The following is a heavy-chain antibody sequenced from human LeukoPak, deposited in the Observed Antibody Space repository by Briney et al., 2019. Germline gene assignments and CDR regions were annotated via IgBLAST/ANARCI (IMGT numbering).Heavy chain of an antibody. CDR2: IYYSGST. CDR3: ARVGTFSSSWYSSNWFDP. D-gene: IGHD6-13*01. J-gene: IGHJ5*02. CDR1: GGSISSSSYY. V-gene: IGHV4-39*07. Sequence: SSETLSLTCTVSGGSISSSSYYWGWIRQPPGKGLEWIVSIYYSGSTYYNPSLKSRVTISVDTSKNQFSLKLSSVTAADTAVYYCARVGTFSSSWYSSNWFDPWGQGTLVTVSS.